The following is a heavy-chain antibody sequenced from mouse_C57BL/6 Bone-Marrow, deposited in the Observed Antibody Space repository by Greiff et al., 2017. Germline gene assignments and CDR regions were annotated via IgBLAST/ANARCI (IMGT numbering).Heavy chain of an antibody. CDR3: ASDGYYWYFDV. D-gene: IGHD2-3*01. Sequence: EVQWVESGGGLVQPGGSLKLSCAASGFTFSDYYMYWVRQTPEKRLEWVAYISTGGGSTYYPDTVKGRFTISRDNAKNTLYLQMSRLKSEDTAMYYCASDGYYWYFDVWGTGTTVTVSS. V-gene: IGHV5-12*01. J-gene: IGHJ1*03. CDR1: GFTFSDYY. CDR2: ISTGGGST.